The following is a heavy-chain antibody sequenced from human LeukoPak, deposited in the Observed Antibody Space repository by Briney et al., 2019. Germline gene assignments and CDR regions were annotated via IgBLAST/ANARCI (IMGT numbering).Heavy chain of an antibody. D-gene: IGHD3-22*01. CDR1: GGSISSSSYY. CDR2: IYYSGST. Sequence: SETLSLTCTVSGGSISSSSYYWGWIRQPPGKGLEWIGSIYYSGSTYYNPSLKSRVTISVDTSKNQFSLKLSSVTAADTAVYYCARHPPANYYDSSGCYYDGWFDPWGQGTLVTVSS. J-gene: IGHJ5*02. V-gene: IGHV4-39*01. CDR3: ARHPPANYYDSSGCYYDGWFDP.